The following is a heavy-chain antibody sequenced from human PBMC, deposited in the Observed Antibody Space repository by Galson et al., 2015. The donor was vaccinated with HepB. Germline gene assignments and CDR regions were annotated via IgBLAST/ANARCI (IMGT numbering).Heavy chain of an antibody. J-gene: IGHJ1*01. V-gene: IGHV3-33*01. Sequence: SLRLSCAASGFTFSSYGMHWVRQAPGKGLEWVAVIWYDGSNKYYADSVKGRFTISRDNAKDSLYLQMNSLRAEDTAVYYCARGDRGGDWGQGTLVTVSS. D-gene: IGHD4-17*01. CDR1: GFTFSSYG. CDR3: ARGDRGGD. CDR2: IWYDGSNK.